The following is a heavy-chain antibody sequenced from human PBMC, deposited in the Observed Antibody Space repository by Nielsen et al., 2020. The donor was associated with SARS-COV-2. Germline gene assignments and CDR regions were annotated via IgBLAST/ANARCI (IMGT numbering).Heavy chain of an antibody. D-gene: IGHD3-22*01. CDR3: ARFDTSYYDSSGF. Sequence: VRQAPGKGLEWVSSISSSSSYIYYADSVNGRFTISRDNAKNSLFLQMNSLRAEDTAVYYCARFDTSYYDSSGFWGQGTMVTVSS. V-gene: IGHV3-21*01. J-gene: IGHJ3*01. CDR2: ISSSSSYI.